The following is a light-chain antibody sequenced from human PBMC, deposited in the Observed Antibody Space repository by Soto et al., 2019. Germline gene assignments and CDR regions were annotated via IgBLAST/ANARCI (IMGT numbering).Light chain of an antibody. Sequence: DIQMTQSPSTLSASVGDRVTITCRASHSVSGYLAWYQQKPGKAPKVVIYDVSNLESGVPSRFIGSGSGAEYTLTINSLQPEDFATYYCHQYNSYTPWTFGQGTKVEI. J-gene: IGKJ1*01. CDR2: DVS. CDR3: HQYNSYTPWT. V-gene: IGKV1-5*01. CDR1: HSVSGY.